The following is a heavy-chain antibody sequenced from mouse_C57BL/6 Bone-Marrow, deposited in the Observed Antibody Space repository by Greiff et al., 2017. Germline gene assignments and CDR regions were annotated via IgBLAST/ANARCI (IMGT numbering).Heavy chain of an antibody. CDR3: ADGYYDYVGY. Sequence: VKLVESGAELMKPGASVKLSCKATGYTFTGYWIEWVKQRPGHGLEWIGEILPGSGSTNYHEKVKGKATFTADTSSNTDYMQLSSLTTEDSAIYYCADGYYDYVGYWGQGSTLTVSS. J-gene: IGHJ2*01. D-gene: IGHD2-3*01. V-gene: IGHV1-9*01. CDR2: ILPGSGST. CDR1: GYTFTGYW.